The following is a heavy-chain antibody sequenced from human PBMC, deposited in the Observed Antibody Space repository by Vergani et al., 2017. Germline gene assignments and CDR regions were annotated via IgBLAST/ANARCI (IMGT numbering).Heavy chain of an antibody. CDR2: IRNKANYYTT. V-gene: IGHV3-72*01. D-gene: IGHD1-1*01. J-gene: IGHJ3*02. CDR1: VFIFSDHY. Sequence: EVQVVESGGGLVQPGGSLRLSCAASVFIFSDHYMVWLRQAPGKGLEWVGCIRNKANYYTTQYAASVKGRFTISRDDSKSYLYLQMNSLQTEDTALYYCVSVKGSNWNDRLYDILGQGTLVTVSS. CDR3: VSVKGSNWNDRLYDI.